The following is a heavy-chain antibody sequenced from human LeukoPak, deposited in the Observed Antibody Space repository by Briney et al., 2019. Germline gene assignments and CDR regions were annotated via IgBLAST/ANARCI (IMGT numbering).Heavy chain of an antibody. CDR2: ISSNGGST. Sequence: PGGSLRLSCAASGFTFSSYAMHWVRQAPGKGLEYVPAISSNGGSTYYANSVKGRFTISRDNSKNTLYLQMGSLRAEDMAVYYCARSPGEVVNPEYAFDIWGQGTMVTVSS. V-gene: IGHV3-64*01. CDR1: GFTFSSYA. CDR3: ARSPGEVVNPEYAFDI. D-gene: IGHD3-10*01. J-gene: IGHJ3*02.